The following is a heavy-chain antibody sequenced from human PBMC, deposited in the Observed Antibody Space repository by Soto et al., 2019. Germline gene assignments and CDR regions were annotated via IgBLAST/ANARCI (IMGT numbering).Heavy chain of an antibody. J-gene: IGHJ6*02. CDR1: GYTFTGYY. D-gene: IGHD2-2*01. Sequence: GASVKVSCKASGYTFTGYYMHWVRQAPGQGLEWMGWINPNSGGTNYAQKFQGRVTMTRDTSISTAYMELSRLRSDDTAVYYCARDRVVPAANFGWYYYYGMDVWGQGTTVTVSS. CDR2: INPNSGGT. CDR3: ARDRVVPAANFGWYYYYGMDV. V-gene: IGHV1-2*02.